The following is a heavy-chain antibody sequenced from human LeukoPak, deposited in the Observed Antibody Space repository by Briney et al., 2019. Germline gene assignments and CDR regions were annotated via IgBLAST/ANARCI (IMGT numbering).Heavy chain of an antibody. V-gene: IGHV3-9*03. CDR2: ISWNSGSI. Sequence: GGSLRLSCAASGFTFDDYAMHWVRQAPGKGLEWVSGISWNSGSIGYADSVKGRFTISRDNAKNSLYLQMNSLRAEDMALYYCAKDGERYYSSTSCYWLDYWGQGTLVTVSS. CDR3: AKDGERYYSSTSCYWLDY. J-gene: IGHJ4*02. D-gene: IGHD2-2*01. CDR1: GFTFDDYA.